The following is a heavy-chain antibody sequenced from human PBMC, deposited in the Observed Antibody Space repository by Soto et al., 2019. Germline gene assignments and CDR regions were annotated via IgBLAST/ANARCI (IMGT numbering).Heavy chain of an antibody. CDR2: IIPILGIA. CDR1: GGTFSSYT. J-gene: IGHJ4*02. V-gene: IGHV1-69*02. D-gene: IGHD3-9*01. Sequence: ASVKVSCKASGGTFSSYTISWVRQAPGQGLEWMGRIIPILGIANYAQKFQGRVTITADKSTGTAYMELSSLRSEETAVYYCARAPGSSYDILTGPFTGSYDYWGQGTLVTVSS. CDR3: ARAPGSSYDILTGPFTGSYDY.